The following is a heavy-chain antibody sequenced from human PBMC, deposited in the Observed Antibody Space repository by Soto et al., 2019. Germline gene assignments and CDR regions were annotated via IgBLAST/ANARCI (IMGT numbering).Heavy chain of an antibody. V-gene: IGHV1-69*01. CDR2: IIPIFGTA. CDR1: GGTFSRYA. D-gene: IGHD2-2*01. Sequence: QVQLVQSGAEVKKPGSSVKVSCKASGGTFSRYAISWVRQAPGQGLQWMGGIIPIFGTANYAQKFQDRVTITADEFTSTAYMELSSLRSEDTAVYYCARDREDIVVVPAADLGPGTLVTVSS. CDR3: ARDREDIVVVPAAD. J-gene: IGHJ4*02.